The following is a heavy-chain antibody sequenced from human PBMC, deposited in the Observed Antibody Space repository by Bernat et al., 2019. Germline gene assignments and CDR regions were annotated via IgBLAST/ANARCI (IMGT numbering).Heavy chain of an antibody. J-gene: IGHJ5*02. CDR1: GGSLSGYY. CDR2: ITHSGST. V-gene: IGHV4-34*01. Sequence: QVQLQQWGAGLLKPSETLSLTCAVYGGSLSGYYWSWIRQSPGKGLEWIGEITHSGSTNYNPSLKSRVTISVDTSKNQFSLKLRSVTAADTAVYCCARFYGSGSSTWGQGTLVTVSS. CDR3: ARFYGSGSST. D-gene: IGHD3-10*01.